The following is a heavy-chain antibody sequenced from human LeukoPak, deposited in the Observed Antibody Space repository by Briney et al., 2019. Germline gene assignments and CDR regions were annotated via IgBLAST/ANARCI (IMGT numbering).Heavy chain of an antibody. CDR2: INPDGSEK. CDR3: ARCSGWAFKN. V-gene: IGHV3-7*01. Sequence: PGGSLRLSCAASGITFSNAWMSWVRQAPGKGLEWVANINPDGSEKNYVDSVKGRFTISRDSAKNSLYLQMDSLRAEDTAIYYCARCSGWAFKNWGQGNLVTVSS. D-gene: IGHD6-19*01. CDR1: GITFSNAW. J-gene: IGHJ4*02.